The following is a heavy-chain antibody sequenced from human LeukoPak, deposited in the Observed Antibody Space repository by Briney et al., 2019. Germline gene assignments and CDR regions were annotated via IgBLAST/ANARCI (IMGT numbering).Heavy chain of an antibody. D-gene: IGHD4-17*01. V-gene: IGHV3-30*04. CDR1: GFIFSNYA. J-gene: IGHJ4*02. Sequence: GGSLRLSCAASGFIFSNYAMHWVRQAPGKGLEWVAGISYDGSYKYYADSVKGRVTISRDNSENTLYLEMNSLRAEDTAIYYCARGSYGDYRRGDYWGQGTLVTVSS. CDR2: ISYDGSYK. CDR3: ARGSYGDYRRGDY.